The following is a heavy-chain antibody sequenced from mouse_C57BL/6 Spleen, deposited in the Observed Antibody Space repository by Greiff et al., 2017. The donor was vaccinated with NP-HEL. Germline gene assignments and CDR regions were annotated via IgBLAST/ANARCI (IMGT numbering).Heavy chain of an antibody. CDR1: GYTFTSYW. D-gene: IGHD2-3*01. Sequence: QVHVKQPGAELVKPGASVKLSCKASGYTFTSYWMHWVKQRPGQGLEWIGMIHPNSGSTNYNEKFKSKATLTVDKSSSTAYMQLSSLTSEDSAVYYCARGRLLRYFDVWGTGTTVTVSS. J-gene: IGHJ1*03. V-gene: IGHV1-64*01. CDR3: ARGRLLRYFDV. CDR2: IHPNSGST.